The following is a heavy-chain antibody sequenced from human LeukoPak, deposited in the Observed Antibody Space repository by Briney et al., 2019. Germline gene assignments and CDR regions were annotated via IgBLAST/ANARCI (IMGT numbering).Heavy chain of an antibody. D-gene: IGHD2-2*01. Sequence: GGSLRLSCAASGFTFNTYWMHWVRQAPGKGLEWVSRINPDGSSTRYADPVKGRFTISRDNAKNTLYLQMNSLRAEDTAVYYCARGVEPPTNYSSTSCYRDYGMDVWGRGPTVTV. CDR1: GFTFNTYW. V-gene: IGHV3-74*01. CDR3: ARGVEPPTNYSSTSCYRDYGMDV. J-gene: IGHJ6*02. CDR2: INPDGSST.